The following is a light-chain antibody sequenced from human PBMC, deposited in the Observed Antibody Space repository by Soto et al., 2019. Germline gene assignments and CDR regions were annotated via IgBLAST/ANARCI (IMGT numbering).Light chain of an antibody. J-gene: IGLJ1*01. Sequence: QSALTQPPSASGSPGQSVTISCTGTSSDVGGYNYVSWYQQHPGKAPKLMIYEVSKRPSGVPDRFSGSKSGNTASLTVSGLQAEDEAAYYCSSYAGSKNVFGTGTKVTVL. CDR2: EVS. CDR1: SSDVGGYNY. CDR3: SSYAGSKNV. V-gene: IGLV2-8*01.